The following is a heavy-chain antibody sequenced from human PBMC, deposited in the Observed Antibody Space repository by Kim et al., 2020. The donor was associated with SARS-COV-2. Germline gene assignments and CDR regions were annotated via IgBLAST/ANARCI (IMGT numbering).Heavy chain of an antibody. V-gene: IGHV1-69*13. Sequence: SVKVSCKASGGTFSSYAISWVRQAPGQGLEWMGGIIPIFGTANYAQKFQGRVTITADESTSTAYMELSSLRSEDTAVYYCARGSVTMVRGVIWYYYGMDVWGQGTTVTVSS. CDR3: ARGSVTMVRGVIWYYYGMDV. CDR1: GGTFSSYA. CDR2: IIPIFGTA. J-gene: IGHJ6*02. D-gene: IGHD3-10*01.